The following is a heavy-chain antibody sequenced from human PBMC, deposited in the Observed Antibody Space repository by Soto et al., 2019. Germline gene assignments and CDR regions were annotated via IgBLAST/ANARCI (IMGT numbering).Heavy chain of an antibody. J-gene: IGHJ4*02. Sequence: QVQLQESGPGLVKPSQTLSLTCTVSGGSISSADYSWTWIRQHPGKGLEWIGDIYYSWGTYYNPSLRSRLSISVNTSKTQFSLKLRSVTAADTAVYYCVRDGGCAGHYSGQGSLVTVSP. V-gene: IGHV4-31*03. CDR2: IYYSWGT. CDR3: VRDGGCAGHY. CDR1: GGSISSADYS. D-gene: IGHD3-16*01.